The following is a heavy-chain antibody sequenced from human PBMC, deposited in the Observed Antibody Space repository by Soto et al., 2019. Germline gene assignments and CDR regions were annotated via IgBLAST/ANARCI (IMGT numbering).Heavy chain of an antibody. CDR1: GYTFTSYG. V-gene: IGHV1-18*01. Sequence: ASVKVSCKASGYTFTSYGISWVRQAPGQGLEWMGWVSAYNGNTNYAQKLQGRVTMTTDTSTSTAYMELRSLRSDDTAVYYCARAGLDYYDSSGYEPMFHPTIFWGQGTLGTVS. CDR2: VSAYNGNT. J-gene: IGHJ4*02. CDR3: ARAGLDYYDSSGYEPMFHPTIF. D-gene: IGHD3-22*01.